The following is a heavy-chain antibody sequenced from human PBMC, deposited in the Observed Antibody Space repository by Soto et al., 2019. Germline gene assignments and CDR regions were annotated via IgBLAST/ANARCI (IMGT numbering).Heavy chain of an antibody. V-gene: IGHV3-21*01. Sequence: GSLRLSFAASGFTFSSYSMNWVRQAPVKGLEWVSSISSSSSYIYYADSVKGRFTISRDNAKNSLYLQMNSLRAEDTAVYYCARDRGTQGSYYYYGMDVWGQRTTVTVCS. CDR2: ISSSSSYI. CDR1: GFTFSSYS. D-gene: IGHD1-1*01. J-gene: IGHJ6*02. CDR3: ARDRGTQGSYYYYGMDV.